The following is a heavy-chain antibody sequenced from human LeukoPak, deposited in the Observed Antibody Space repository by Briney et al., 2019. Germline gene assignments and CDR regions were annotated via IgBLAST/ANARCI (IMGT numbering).Heavy chain of an antibody. Sequence: GGSLRLSCAASGFTFSSYWMSWVRQAPGKGLEGVANIKQDGSEKYYVDSVKGRFTISRDHAKNSLYLQMNSLRAEDTAVYYCARDLIRGPAWSDYWGQGTLVTVSS. J-gene: IGHJ4*02. V-gene: IGHV3-7*01. CDR1: GFTFSSYW. D-gene: IGHD3-10*01. CDR3: ARDLIRGPAWSDY. CDR2: IKQDGSEK.